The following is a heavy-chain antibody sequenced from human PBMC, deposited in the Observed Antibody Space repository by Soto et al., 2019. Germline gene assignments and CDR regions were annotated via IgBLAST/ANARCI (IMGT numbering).Heavy chain of an antibody. CDR3: AREGGESSDGLYYFDF. CDR2: IYYSGNT. CDR1: GGSTSSDNY. D-gene: IGHD3-16*01. Sequence: SETLSLTCTVSGGSTSSDNYWSWIRQPPGKGLEWIGHIYYSGNTDYNPSLKSRLAISIDTSKNQFSLKLSSVTAADTAVYFCAREGGESSDGLYYFDFWGQGSLVTVSS. J-gene: IGHJ4*02. V-gene: IGHV4-30-4*01.